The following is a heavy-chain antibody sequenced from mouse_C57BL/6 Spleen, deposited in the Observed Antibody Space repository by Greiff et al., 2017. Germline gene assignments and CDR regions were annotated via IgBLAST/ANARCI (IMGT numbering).Heavy chain of an antibody. CDR1: GYAFSSYW. CDR2: IYPGDGDT. D-gene: IGHD3-2*02. Sequence: VQLQQSGAELVKPGASVKISCKASGYAFSSYWMNWVKQRPGKGLEWIGQIYPGDGDTNYNGKFKGKATLTADKSSSTAYMQLSSLTFEDSAVYFGAREGDVRNFDYWGQGTTLTVSS. V-gene: IGHV1-80*01. CDR3: AREGDVRNFDY. J-gene: IGHJ2*01.